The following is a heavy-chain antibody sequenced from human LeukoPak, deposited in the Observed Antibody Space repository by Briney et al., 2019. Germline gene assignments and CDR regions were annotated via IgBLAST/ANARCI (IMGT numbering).Heavy chain of an antibody. CDR1: GFTFSSYG. Sequence: GGSLRLSCAASGFTFSSYGMLWVRQAPGKGLEWVAFIRYDGSNKYYADSGKGRFTISRDNSKNTLYLQMNSLRAEDTAVYYCAKVVRSGYDFDYWGQGTLVTVSS. V-gene: IGHV3-30*02. CDR2: IRYDGSNK. D-gene: IGHD5-12*01. J-gene: IGHJ4*02. CDR3: AKVVRSGYDFDY.